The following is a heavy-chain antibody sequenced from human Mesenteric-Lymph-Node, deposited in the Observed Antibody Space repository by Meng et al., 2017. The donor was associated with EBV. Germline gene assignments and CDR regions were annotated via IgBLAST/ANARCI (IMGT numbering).Heavy chain of an antibody. V-gene: IGHV4-61*01. J-gene: IGHJ2*01. CDR3: GRGRTYWYFDL. Sequence: VQCQGSGPGPVKPPATLSLTCTVSGGSVSSGRYYWSWIRQPPGKGLEWIGYIYYSGSANYNPSLKSRVTISVDTSKNQFSLKLSSVTAADTAVYYCGRGRTYWYFDLWGRGTLVTVSS. CDR2: IYYSGSA. CDR1: GGSVSSGRYY.